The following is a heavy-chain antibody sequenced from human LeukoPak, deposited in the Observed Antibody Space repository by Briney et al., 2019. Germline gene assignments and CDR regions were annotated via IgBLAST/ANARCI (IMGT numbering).Heavy chain of an antibody. CDR2: INQDGSEK. CDR3: ARGGYYDFWSGYSIFDY. J-gene: IGHJ4*02. D-gene: IGHD3-3*01. Sequence: GGSLRLSCAASGFTFTSYWMSWVRQAPGKGLEWVANINQDGSEKYYVDSVKGRFTISRDNTKNSLYLQMNSLRAEDTAVYYCARGGYYDFWSGYSIFDYWGQGTLVTVSS. V-gene: IGHV3-7*01. CDR1: GFTFTSYW.